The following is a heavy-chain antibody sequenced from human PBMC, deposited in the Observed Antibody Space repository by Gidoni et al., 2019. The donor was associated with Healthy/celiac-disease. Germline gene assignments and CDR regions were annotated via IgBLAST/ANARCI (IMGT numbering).Heavy chain of an antibody. CDR1: GGSISSSSYY. CDR3: ARLGGQLRFKNPYYYYGMDV. CDR2: SYYSGST. J-gene: IGHJ6*02. D-gene: IGHD1-26*01. V-gene: IGHV4-39*01. Sequence: QLQLQESGPGLVKPSETLSLTCTVSGGSISSSSYYWGWIRQPPGKGLEWSGSSYYSGSTYYNPSLKSRVTISVDTSKNLFSLKLSSVTAADTAVYYCARLGGQLRFKNPYYYYGMDVWGQGTTVTVSS.